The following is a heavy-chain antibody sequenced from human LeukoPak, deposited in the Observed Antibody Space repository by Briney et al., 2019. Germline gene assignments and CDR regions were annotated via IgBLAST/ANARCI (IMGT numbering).Heavy chain of an antibody. D-gene: IGHD3-10*01. CDR1: GFTFSTYG. J-gene: IGHJ3*02. CDR2: ISYDGSGK. Sequence: PGRFLRLSCAASGFTFSTYGMHWVRQAPGKGLEWVAVISYDGSGKEYADSVKGRFTISRDNSKNTLYLQMNGLRTEDTAVYYCAKEVGDFDGFDIWGQGTMVTVSS. CDR3: AKEVGDFDGFDI. V-gene: IGHV3-30*18.